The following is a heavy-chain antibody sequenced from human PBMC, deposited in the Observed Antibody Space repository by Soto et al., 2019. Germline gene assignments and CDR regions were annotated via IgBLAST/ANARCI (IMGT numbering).Heavy chain of an antibody. V-gene: IGHV5-51*01. CDR3: ARQGFSKQYYYGMDI. Sequence: GESLKISCKGSGYSFTSYWIGWVRQMPGKGLEWMGIIFPDDGETRYSPSFQGQVTISADKSTTTAYLKWSSLKASDTATYLCARQGFSKQYYYGMDIWGQGTAVTVSS. CDR2: IFPDDGET. CDR1: GYSFTSYW. J-gene: IGHJ6*02. D-gene: IGHD4-4*01.